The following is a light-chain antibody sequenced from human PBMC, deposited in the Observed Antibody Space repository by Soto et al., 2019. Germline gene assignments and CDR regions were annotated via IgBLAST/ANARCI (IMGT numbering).Light chain of an antibody. CDR3: QHYRNLWA. CDR1: QTVYSN. CDR2: RAS. V-gene: IGKV3-15*01. Sequence: EIVMTQSPATLSVSPGERATLSCRASQTVYSNVAWYQQRPGQAPRLLIYRASSRATDIPARFSGSGSGTEFTLTISSLQSEDSAVYYCQHYRNLWAFGQGTRVEIK. J-gene: IGKJ1*01.